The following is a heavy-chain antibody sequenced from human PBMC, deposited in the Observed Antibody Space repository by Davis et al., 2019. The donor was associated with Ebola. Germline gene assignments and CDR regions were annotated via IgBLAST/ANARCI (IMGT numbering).Heavy chain of an antibody. CDR3: ARLRAARPVSWYYYYYGMDV. D-gene: IGHD6-6*01. Sequence: GESLKISCAASGFTVSSNYMSWVRQAPGKGLEWGSVIYSGGSTYYADSVKGRFTISRDNSKNTLYLQMNSLRAEDTAVYYCARLRAARPVSWYYYYYGMDVWGQGTTVTVSS. CDR1: GFTVSSNY. V-gene: IGHV3-66*04. CDR2: IYSGGST. J-gene: IGHJ6*02.